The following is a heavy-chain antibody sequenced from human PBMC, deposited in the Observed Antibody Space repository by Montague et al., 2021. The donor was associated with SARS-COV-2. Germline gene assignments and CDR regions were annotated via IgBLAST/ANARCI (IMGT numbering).Heavy chain of an antibody. CDR3: AGLGSPRITIFGVVTHNWFDP. CDR2: IYYSGST. D-gene: IGHD3-3*01. Sequence: SETLSLTCTVSGGSISSSSYYWGWIRQPPGKGPEWIGSIYYSGSTYYNPSLKSRVTISVDTSKNQFSLKLSSVTAADTAVYYCAGLGSPRITIFGVVTHNWFDPWGQGTLVTVSS. J-gene: IGHJ5*02. V-gene: IGHV4-39*01. CDR1: GGSISSSSYY.